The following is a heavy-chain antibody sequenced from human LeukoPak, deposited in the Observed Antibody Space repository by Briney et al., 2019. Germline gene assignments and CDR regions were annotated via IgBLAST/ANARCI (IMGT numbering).Heavy chain of an antibody. Sequence: GASVKVSCKASGGTFSSYAISWVRQAPGQGLEWMGGIIPIFGTANYAQKFQGRVTITADESTSTAYMELSSLRSEDTAVYYCARDTYYYDSSGPDAFDIWGQGTMVTVSS. CDR1: GGTFSSYA. D-gene: IGHD3-22*01. CDR3: ARDTYYYDSSGPDAFDI. CDR2: IIPIFGTA. V-gene: IGHV1-69*13. J-gene: IGHJ3*02.